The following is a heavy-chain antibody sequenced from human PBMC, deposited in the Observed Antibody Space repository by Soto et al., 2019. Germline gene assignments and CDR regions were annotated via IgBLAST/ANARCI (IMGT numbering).Heavy chain of an antibody. CDR3: ASLLEEYSSSWYDY. V-gene: IGHV4-34*01. D-gene: IGHD6-13*01. Sequence: SETLSLTCAVYGGSFSGYYWSWIRQPPGKGLEWIGEINHSGSTNYNPSLKSRVTISVDTSKNQFSLKLSSVTAADTAVYYCASLLEEYSSSWYDYWGQGTLVTVSS. CDR2: INHSGST. CDR1: GGSFSGYY. J-gene: IGHJ4*02.